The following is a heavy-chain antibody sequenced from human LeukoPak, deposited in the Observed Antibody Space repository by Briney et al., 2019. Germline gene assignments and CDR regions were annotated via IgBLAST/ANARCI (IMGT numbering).Heavy chain of an antibody. V-gene: IGHV4-30-2*01. Sequence: PSQTLSLTCTVSGGSISSGGYYWRWLRQPPGTGLEWIGYIYHSGSTYYNPSLKSRVTISVDRSKNQFSLKLSAVTAADTAVYYCARVPGDYSNPFDYWGQGTLVTVSS. J-gene: IGHJ4*02. CDR3: ARVPGDYSNPFDY. CDR2: IYHSGST. D-gene: IGHD4-11*01. CDR1: GGSISSGGYY.